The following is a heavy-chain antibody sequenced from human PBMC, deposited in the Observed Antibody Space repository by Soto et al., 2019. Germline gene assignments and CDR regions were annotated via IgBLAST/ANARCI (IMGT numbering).Heavy chain of an antibody. D-gene: IGHD6-19*01. J-gene: IGHJ3*02. CDR3: VRVLKSIGWDNDVFDI. V-gene: IGHV3-74*01. CDR1: GFSLSVWW. CDR2: IDTYGSAT. Sequence: GGLLRLACAASGFSLSVWWMHWVRQAPGKGLAWVSRIDTYGSATKYADSVEGRFSISKDNAENTLYLQMNNLRADDTAVYYCVRVLKSIGWDNDVFDIWGQGTMVTVSS.